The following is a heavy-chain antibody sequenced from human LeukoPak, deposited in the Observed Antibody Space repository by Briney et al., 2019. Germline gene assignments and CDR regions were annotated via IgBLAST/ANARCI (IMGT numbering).Heavy chain of an antibody. D-gene: IGHD5-18*01. J-gene: IGHJ6*03. CDR2: IYSGGTT. CDR3: ARGAGDTTMGYYYYYMDV. CDR1: GFTVSSNY. Sequence: QAGGSLRLSCAASGFTVSSNYMSWVRQAPGKGLEWVSVIYSGGTTYYADSVKGRFTISRDNSKNTLYLQMNSLRAEDTAVYYCARGAGDTTMGYYYYYMDVWGKGTTVTVSS. V-gene: IGHV3-53*01.